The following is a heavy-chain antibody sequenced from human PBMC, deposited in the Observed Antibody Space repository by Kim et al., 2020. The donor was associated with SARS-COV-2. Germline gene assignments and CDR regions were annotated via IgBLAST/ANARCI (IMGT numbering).Heavy chain of an antibody. J-gene: IGHJ4*02. CDR3: AKDRVGVVTNFDY. V-gene: IGHV3-23*01. D-gene: IGHD3-3*01. CDR1: GFTFSSYA. CDR2: ISGSGGST. Sequence: GGSLRLSCAASGFTFSSYAMSWVRQAPGKGLEWVSTISGSGGSTYYADSVKGRFTISRDNSKNMLYLQMNSLRAEDTAVYYCAKDRVGVVTNFDYRGQGTLVTVSS.